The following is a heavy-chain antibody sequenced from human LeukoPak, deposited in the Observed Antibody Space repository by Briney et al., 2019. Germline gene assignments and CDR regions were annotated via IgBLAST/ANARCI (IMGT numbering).Heavy chain of an antibody. CDR1: GFTFSSYS. CDR3: ARAHNWRYGTFDY. V-gene: IGHV3-21*01. J-gene: IGHJ4*02. Sequence: PGGSLRLSCAASGFTFSSYSMNWVRQAPGKGLEWVSCISSSSSYIYYADSVKGRFTISRDNAKNSLYLQMNSLRVEDTAVYYCARAHNWRYGTFDYWGQGTLVTVSS. CDR2: ISSSSSYI. D-gene: IGHD1-20*01.